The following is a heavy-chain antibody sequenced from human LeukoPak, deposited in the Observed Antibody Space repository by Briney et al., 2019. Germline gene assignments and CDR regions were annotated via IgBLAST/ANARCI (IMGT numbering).Heavy chain of an antibody. V-gene: IGHV3-23*01. CDR3: AKVDYGDYEGIVDY. Sequence: PGGSLRLSCAASGFTFSSYAMSWVRQAPGKGLEWVSAISGSGGSTYYADSVNGRFTISRDNSKNTLYLQMNSLRAEDTAVYYCAKVDYGDYEGIVDYWGQGTLVTVSS. D-gene: IGHD4-17*01. CDR2: ISGSGGST. J-gene: IGHJ4*02. CDR1: GFTFSSYA.